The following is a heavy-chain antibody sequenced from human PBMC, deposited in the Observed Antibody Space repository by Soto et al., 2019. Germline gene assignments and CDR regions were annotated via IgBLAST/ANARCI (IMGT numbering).Heavy chain of an antibody. V-gene: IGHV5-10-1*01. D-gene: IGHD2-2*01. J-gene: IGHJ6*02. CDR1: GYSFTSYW. CDR2: IDPTDSHT. Sequence: PGESLKISFKGSGYSFTSYWISWVRKMHVKGLEWMGRIDPTDSHTNYSPAFQGHVTISADKSISTAYLQWSSLTASDTAMYYCARRYCSSPSCPRNYYAMYVWGQGTTVTVSS. CDR3: ARRYCSSPSCPRNYYAMYV.